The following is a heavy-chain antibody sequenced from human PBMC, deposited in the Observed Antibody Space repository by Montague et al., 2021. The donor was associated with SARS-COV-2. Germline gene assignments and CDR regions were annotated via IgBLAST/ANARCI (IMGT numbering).Heavy chain of an antibody. D-gene: IGHD3-10*01. CDR1: GGSIGSYY. CDR2: IHYSGSN. J-gene: IGHJ4*02. Sequence: SETRSLTCSVSGGSIGSYYWSWLRQPPGKGLEWIGHIHYSGSNTYSHSFKSRVTISIDTPKNQFSLKLSSVTAADTAVYYCARSLDTSGTYYLPYWGQGTLVTVSS. CDR3: ARSLDTSGTYYLPY. V-gene: IGHV4-59*01.